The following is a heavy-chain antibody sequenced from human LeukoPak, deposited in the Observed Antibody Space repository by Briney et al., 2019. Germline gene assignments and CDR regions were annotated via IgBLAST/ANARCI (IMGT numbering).Heavy chain of an antibody. CDR3: AKGSSSYYFAFDI. V-gene: IGHV3-23*01. CDR1: GITLSNYG. CDR2: ISGSGGST. J-gene: IGHJ3*02. Sequence: PGGSLRLSCAVSGITLSNYGMSWVRQAPGKGLEWVSGISGSGGSTYYADSVKGRFTISRDNSKTTLYLQMNSLRAEDTAVYYCAKGSSSYYFAFDIWGQGTMVTVSS. D-gene: IGHD6-13*01.